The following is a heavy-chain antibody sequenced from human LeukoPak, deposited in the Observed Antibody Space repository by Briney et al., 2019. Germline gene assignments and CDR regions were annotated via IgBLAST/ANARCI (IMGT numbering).Heavy chain of an antibody. V-gene: IGHV3-7*01. J-gene: IGHJ4*02. CDR3: ARYSGYDDEGEYFDY. CDR2: IKHDGSEK. CDR1: GFTFSRFW. Sequence: GGSLRLSCAASGFTFSRFWMTWVRQAPGKGLEWVANIKHDGSEKYYVDSVKGRFTISRDNAKNSLYLQMNSLRAEDTAVYYCARYSGYDDEGEYFDYWGQGTLVTVSS. D-gene: IGHD5-12*01.